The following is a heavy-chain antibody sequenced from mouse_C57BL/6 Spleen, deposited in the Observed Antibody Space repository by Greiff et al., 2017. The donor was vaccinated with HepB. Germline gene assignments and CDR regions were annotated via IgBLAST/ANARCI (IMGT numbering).Heavy chain of an antibody. CDR3: TLYPSHYYGSSYGFAY. Sequence: VQLQQSGAELVRPGASVKLSCTASGFNIKDYYMHWVKQRPEQGLEWIGRIDPEDGDTEYAPKFQGKATMTADTSSNTAYLQLSSLTSEDAAVYYCTLYPSHYYGSSYGFAYWGQGTLVTVSA. CDR2: IDPEDGDT. V-gene: IGHV14-1*01. J-gene: IGHJ3*01. D-gene: IGHD1-1*01. CDR1: GFNIKDYY.